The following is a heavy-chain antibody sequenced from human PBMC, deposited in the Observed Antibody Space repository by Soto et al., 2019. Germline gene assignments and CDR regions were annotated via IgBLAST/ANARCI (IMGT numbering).Heavy chain of an antibody. V-gene: IGHV3-11*05. CDR2: INSSSSYT. CDR1: GFTFSDYY. Sequence: QVQLVESGGGLVKPGGSVRLSCAASGFTFSDYYMSWIRQAPGKGLEWVSYINSSSSYTNYADSVKGRFTISRDNAKNSLYLQMNSLRAEDTAVYYCARIITAASGRRYFDLWGRGTLVTVSS. CDR3: ARIITAASGRRYFDL. J-gene: IGHJ2*01. D-gene: IGHD6-13*01.